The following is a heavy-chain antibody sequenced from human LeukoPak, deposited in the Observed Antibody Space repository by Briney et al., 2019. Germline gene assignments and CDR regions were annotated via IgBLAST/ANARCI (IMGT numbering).Heavy chain of an antibody. CDR2: IYYSGST. Sequence: SETLSLTCTVSGGSISSGGYYWSWIRQHPGKGLEWIGYIYYSGSTYYNPSLKSRVTISVDTSKNQFSLKLSSVTAADTAVYYCARGKRVHDILTGYVFDYWGQGTLVTVSS. CDR3: ARGKRVHDILTGYVFDY. J-gene: IGHJ4*02. CDR1: GGSISSGGYY. V-gene: IGHV4-31*03. D-gene: IGHD3-9*01.